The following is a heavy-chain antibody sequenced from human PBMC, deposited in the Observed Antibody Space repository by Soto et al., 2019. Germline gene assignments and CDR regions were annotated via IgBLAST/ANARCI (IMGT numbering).Heavy chain of an antibody. V-gene: IGHV5-51*01. CDR2: IHPGDSDT. CDR1: GYRFTTYW. J-gene: IGHJ6*02. CDR3: ARQEQLSHYYYAMDV. Sequence: GESLEISCKVSGYRFTTYWIAWVRQMPGKGLEWIGIIHPGDSDTRYSPSFQGQVTISAEKSVGTAFLQWIRLKASDTATYYCARQEQLSHYYYAMDVRGQGTTVTVS. D-gene: IGHD1-1*01.